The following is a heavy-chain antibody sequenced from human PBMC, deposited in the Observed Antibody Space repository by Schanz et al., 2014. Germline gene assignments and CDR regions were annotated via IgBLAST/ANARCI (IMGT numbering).Heavy chain of an antibody. CDR3: AIIGVMVAVAGTRADY. CDR1: GFTFRDYY. Sequence: QVQLVESGGGVVQPGGSLRLSCAASGFTFRDYYMSWIRQAPGKGLEWVSSISSSGSYIHYADSVKGRFTISRDNAKNTLYLQMNRLRAEDTALYYCAIIGVMVAVAGTRADYWGQGTLVTVSS. CDR2: ISSSGSYI. D-gene: IGHD6-19*01. V-gene: IGHV3-11*06. J-gene: IGHJ4*02.